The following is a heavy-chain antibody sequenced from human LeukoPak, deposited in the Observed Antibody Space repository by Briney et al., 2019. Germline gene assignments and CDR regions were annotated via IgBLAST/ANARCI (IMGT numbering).Heavy chain of an antibody. CDR2: ISSSSSYI. CDR1: GFTFSSYS. V-gene: IGHV3-21*01. D-gene: IGHD1-26*01. J-gene: IGHJ4*02. CDR3: ARMGAGDNSDY. Sequence: GGPLKLSCAASGFTFSSYSMNWVRQAPGKGLEWVSSISSSSSYIYYADSVKGRFTISRDNAKNSLYLQMNSLRAEDTAVYYCARMGAGDNSDYWGQGTLVTVSS.